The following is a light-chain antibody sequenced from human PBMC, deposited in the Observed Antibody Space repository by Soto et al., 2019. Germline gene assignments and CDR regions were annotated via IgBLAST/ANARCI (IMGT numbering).Light chain of an antibody. V-gene: IGKV1-5*03. CDR1: QSISNL. CDR2: KAT. CDR3: QCYHTVSRT. J-gene: IGKJ1*01. Sequence: DIQMTQSPSTLSASVGDRVTITCRAGQSISNLLAWYQQQSGRAPKLLIYKATILQSGVPSRFRGSGSGTEFTITIGNLQPEDFATYYCQCYHTVSRTFGQGTKVEVK.